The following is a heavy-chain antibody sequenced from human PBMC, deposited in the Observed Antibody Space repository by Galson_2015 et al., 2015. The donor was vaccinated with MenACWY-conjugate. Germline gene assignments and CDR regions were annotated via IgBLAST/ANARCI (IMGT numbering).Heavy chain of an antibody. CDR1: GFTFSSYW. CDR3: VRGGPPVGQSLY. J-gene: IGHJ4*02. Sequence: SLRLSCAASGFTFSSYWMSWVRQAPGKGLEWVATIKQDGSEKYYVDSVKGRFTISRDNAKNSLFLQMNSLRDEDTAVYYCVRGGPPVGQSLYCRPGALLTVSS. V-gene: IGHV3-7*03. D-gene: IGHD1-26*01. CDR2: IKQDGSEK.